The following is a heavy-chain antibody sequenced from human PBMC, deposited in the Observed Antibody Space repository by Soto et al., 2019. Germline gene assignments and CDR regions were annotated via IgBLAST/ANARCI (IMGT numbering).Heavy chain of an antibody. J-gene: IGHJ4*02. D-gene: IGHD6-19*01. CDR3: AKGGRKWLVTSDFNY. CDR2: VSHVGRNT. V-gene: IGHV3-30*18. Sequence: VQLVESGGGVVQPGRSLRLSCAASGFTFSDYAMHWVRQAPGKGLELVAVVSHVGRNTHYADSVNGRFTIPRASSKNTVSLEMTSLRAEDTAVYYCAKGGRKWLVTSDFNYWGQGALVTVSS. CDR1: GFTFSDYA.